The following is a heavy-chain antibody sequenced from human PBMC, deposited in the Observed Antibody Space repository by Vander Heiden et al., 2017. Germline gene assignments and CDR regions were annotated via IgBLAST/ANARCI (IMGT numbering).Heavy chain of an antibody. CDR2: ISYDGSNK. CDR1: GSPFSGYA. CDR3: AKYPCRTTTCYEGIDY. V-gene: IGHV3-30-3*02. Sequence: QVQLVESGGALVHPGRSLRLSCAGPGSPFSGYAMPWVRQDPGKGLEWGAVISYDGSNKYYADSGKGRFTISRDNSKNTHYLQMNSLRAEDTAVYYCAKYPCRTTTCYEGIDYWGQGTLVSVSS. J-gene: IGHJ4*02. D-gene: IGHD2-2*01.